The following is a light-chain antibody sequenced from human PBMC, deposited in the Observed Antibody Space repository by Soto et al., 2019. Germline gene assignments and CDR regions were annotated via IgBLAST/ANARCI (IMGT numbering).Light chain of an antibody. V-gene: IGKV3-15*01. J-gene: IGKJ4*01. Sequence: IVVTPTRYSLIVSSRESDDLSCRASQSVTSNLLAWFQEKPGQAPRLLIYGASTRATGIPARFSGSGSGTEFTLTISILQSEDFAVYYCQHYKYWPLTFGGGTKVAIK. CDR1: QSVTSN. CDR3: QHYKYWPLT. CDR2: GAS.